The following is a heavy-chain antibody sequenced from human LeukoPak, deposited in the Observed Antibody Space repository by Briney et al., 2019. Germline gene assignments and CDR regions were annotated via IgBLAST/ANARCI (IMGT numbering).Heavy chain of an antibody. D-gene: IGHD1-26*01. CDR2: MNPNSGNT. Sequence: ASLKVSCKASGYTFTSYDINWVRQATGQGLEWMGWMNPNSGNTGYAQKFQGRVTMTRNTSISTAYMELSSLRSEDTAVYYCARGRGSYRNNWFDPWGQGTLVTVSS. V-gene: IGHV1-8*01. CDR3: ARGRGSYRNNWFDP. J-gene: IGHJ5*02. CDR1: GYTFTSYD.